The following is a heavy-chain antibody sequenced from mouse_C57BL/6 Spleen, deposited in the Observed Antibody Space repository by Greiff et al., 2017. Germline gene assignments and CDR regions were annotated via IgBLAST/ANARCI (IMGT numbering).Heavy chain of an antibody. V-gene: IGHV1-52*01. CDR2: IDPSDSET. D-gene: IGHD2-4*01. J-gene: IGHJ3*01. CDR3: AREEDYDGGWFAY. CDR1: GYTFTSYW. Sequence: QVQLQQSGAELVRPGSSVKLSCKASGYTFTSYWMHWVKQRPIQGLEWIGNIDPSDSETHYNQKFKDKATLTVDKSSSTAYMQLSSLTSEDSAVYYCAREEDYDGGWFAYWGQGTLVTVSA.